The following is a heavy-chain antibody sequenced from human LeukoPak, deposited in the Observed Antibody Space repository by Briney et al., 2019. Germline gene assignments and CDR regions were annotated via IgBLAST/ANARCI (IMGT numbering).Heavy chain of an antibody. V-gene: IGHV3-53*01. Sequence: GGSLRLSCTASGFTVSSNYMVWVRRAPGKGLEWVSIIYSAGSTYYADSVKGRFTISRDNSKNTLYLQMNRLRAEDAAVYYCASSDDYNTYWYYLNFWGQGTLVTVSS. J-gene: IGHJ4*02. D-gene: IGHD4-4*01. CDR3: ASSDDYNTYWYYLNF. CDR2: IYSAGST. CDR1: GFTVSSNY.